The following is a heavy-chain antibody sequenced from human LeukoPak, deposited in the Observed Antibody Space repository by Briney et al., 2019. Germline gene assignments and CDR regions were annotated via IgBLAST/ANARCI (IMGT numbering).Heavy chain of an antibody. CDR1: GYTLTELS. CDR3: ATSHRPALIGFPDNNIES. D-gene: IGHD1/OR15-1a*01. Sequence: ASVKVSCKVSGYTLTELSMHWVRQAPGKGLEWMGGFDPEDGETIYAQKFQGRVTMTEDTSTDTAYMELSSLRSEDTAVYYCATSHRPALIGFPDNNIESWGQGTLVTVSS. CDR2: FDPEDGET. J-gene: IGHJ4*02. V-gene: IGHV1-24*01.